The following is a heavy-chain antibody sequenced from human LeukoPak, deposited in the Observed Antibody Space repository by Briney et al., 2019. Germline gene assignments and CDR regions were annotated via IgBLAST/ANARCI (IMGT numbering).Heavy chain of an antibody. CDR2: INHSGST. J-gene: IGHJ4*02. CDR1: GYSISSGYY. CDR3: SRVCSSGRCLDY. Sequence: SETLSLACTVSGYSISSGYYWAWMRQPPGKGLEWIGNINHSGSTYYNPSLKSRVTVSVDTSKNQVSLRLSSVTAADTAVYYCSRVCSSGRCLDYWGQGTLVTVSS. D-gene: IGHD2-15*01. V-gene: IGHV4-38-2*02.